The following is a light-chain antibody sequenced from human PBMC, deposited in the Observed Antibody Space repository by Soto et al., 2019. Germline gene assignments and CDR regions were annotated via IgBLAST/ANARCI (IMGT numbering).Light chain of an antibody. CDR3: AAWDDSLHGYL. CDR2: SNN. V-gene: IGLV1-44*01. J-gene: IGLJ1*01. CDR1: SSNIGSNT. Sequence: QLVLTQPPSASGTPGQRVTIFCSGSSSNIGSNTVNWYQQLPGTAPKRLIYSNNQRPSGVPDRFSGSKSGPSASLAISGLQSDDEADYYCAAWDDSLHGYLFGTGTKLTVL.